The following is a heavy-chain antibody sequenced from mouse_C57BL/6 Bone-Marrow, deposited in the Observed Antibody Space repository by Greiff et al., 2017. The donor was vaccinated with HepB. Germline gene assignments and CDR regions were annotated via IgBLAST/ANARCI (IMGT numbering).Heavy chain of an antibody. Sequence: EVQRVESGAELVRPGASVKLSCTASGFTIKDYYMHWVKQRPEQGLEWIGRIDPEDGDTEYAPKFQGKATMTADTSSNTAYLQLSSLTSEDTAVYYCTYIYYGYGGFAYWGQGTLVTVSA. CDR3: TYIYYGYGGFAY. CDR1: GFTIKDYY. V-gene: IGHV14-1*01. J-gene: IGHJ3*01. D-gene: IGHD2-2*01. CDR2: IDPEDGDT.